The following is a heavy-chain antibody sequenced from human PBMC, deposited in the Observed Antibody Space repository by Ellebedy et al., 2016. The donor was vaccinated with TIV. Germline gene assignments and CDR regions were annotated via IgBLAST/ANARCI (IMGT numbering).Heavy chain of an antibody. CDR3: VRDWSEYGQPQRTF. J-gene: IGHJ1*01. V-gene: IGHV3-11*01. Sequence: GESLKISCVASGFTFNDYYINWIRQAPGRGLEWVSYISGSGTITYYADSVRGRFTISRDNAKNSLYLQMNSLRAEDAAMYYCVRDWSEYGQPQRTFWGQGTLVSVSS. CDR2: ISGSGTIT. CDR1: GFTFNDYY. D-gene: IGHD4/OR15-4a*01.